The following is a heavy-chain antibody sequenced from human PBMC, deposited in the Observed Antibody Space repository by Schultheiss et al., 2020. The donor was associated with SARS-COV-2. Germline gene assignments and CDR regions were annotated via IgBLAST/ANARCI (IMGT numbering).Heavy chain of an antibody. CDR1: GGSISSSSYY. J-gene: IGHJ3*02. CDR2: IYTSGST. CDR3: ARDRPGGIALDAFDI. V-gene: IGHV4-61*01. D-gene: IGHD3-16*01. Sequence: SETLSLTCTVSGGSISSSSYYWSWIRQPPGKGLEWIGRIYTSGSTNYNPSLKSRVTISVDTSKNQFSLKLSSVTAADTAVYYCARDRPGGIALDAFDIWGQGTMVTVSS.